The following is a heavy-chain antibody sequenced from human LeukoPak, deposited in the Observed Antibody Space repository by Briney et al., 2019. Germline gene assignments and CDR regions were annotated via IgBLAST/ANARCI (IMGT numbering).Heavy chain of an antibody. D-gene: IGHD3-10*01. Sequence: SETLSLTCTVSGGSISSYYWSWIRQPPGKGLEWIGYIYYSGSTNYNPSLKSRVTISVDTSKNQFSLKLSSVTAADTAVYYCARLRFGELLLRRNYYYYMDVWGKGTTVTVSS. CDR2: IYYSGST. CDR1: GGSISSYY. V-gene: IGHV4-59*01. CDR3: ARLRFGELLLRRNYYYYMDV. J-gene: IGHJ6*03.